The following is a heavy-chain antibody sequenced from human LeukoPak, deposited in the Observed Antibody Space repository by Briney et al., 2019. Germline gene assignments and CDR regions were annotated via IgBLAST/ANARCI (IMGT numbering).Heavy chain of an antibody. Sequence: ASVKVSCKASGYTFTGYYMHWVRQAPGQGLEWMGWINPNSGGTNYAQKFQGRVIMTRDTSISTAYMELSRLRSDDTAVYYCARDLGMIYYYGMDVWGQGTTVTVSS. CDR3: ARDLGMIYYYGMDV. CDR1: GYTFTGYY. D-gene: IGHD3-16*01. J-gene: IGHJ6*02. CDR2: INPNSGGT. V-gene: IGHV1-2*02.